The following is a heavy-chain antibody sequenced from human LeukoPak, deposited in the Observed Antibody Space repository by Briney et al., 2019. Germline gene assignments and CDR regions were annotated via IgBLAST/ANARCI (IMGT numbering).Heavy chain of an antibody. D-gene: IGHD6-6*01. V-gene: IGHV4-39*01. CDR1: SGSISIMSDY. CDR2: IYYSGST. CDR3: VRSKSSPSDYYYYYMDV. Sequence: PSETLSPTCTVSSGSISIMSDYWGWIRQPPGKGLEWIGSIYYSGSTYYNPSLKSRVTISVDTSKNQFSLKLSSVTAADTAVYYCVRSKSSPSDYYYYYMDVGGKGTTVTVSS. J-gene: IGHJ6*03.